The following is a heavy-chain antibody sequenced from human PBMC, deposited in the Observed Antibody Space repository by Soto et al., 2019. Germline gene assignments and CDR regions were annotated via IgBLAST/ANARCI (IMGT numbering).Heavy chain of an antibody. CDR3: AHRVLRTVFGLVTTTAISFDF. CDR2: IYWDDDK. V-gene: IGHV2-5*02. CDR1: GFSLTTSGVG. J-gene: IGHJ4*02. Sequence: QITLNESGPTVVRPTETLTLTCRFSGFSLTTSGVGVGWIRQSPGKAPEWLALIYWDDDKRYSASLKRRLTITKYTSKNQVVLRVSDLDLTDTATYYCAHRVLRTVFGLVTTTAISFDFWGQGTPVAVSS. D-gene: IGHD3-3*01.